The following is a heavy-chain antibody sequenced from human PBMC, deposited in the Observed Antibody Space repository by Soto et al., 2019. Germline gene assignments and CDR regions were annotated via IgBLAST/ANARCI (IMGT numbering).Heavy chain of an antibody. V-gene: IGHV3-73*01. CDR3: TSIVVVPAASRGPHYYGMDV. D-gene: IGHD2-2*01. Sequence: GGSLRLSCAASGFTFSGSAMHWVRQASGKGLEWVGRIRSKANSYATAYAASVKGRFTISRDDSKNTAYLQMNSLKTEDTAVYYCTSIVVVPAASRGPHYYGMDVWGQGTTVTVSS. J-gene: IGHJ6*02. CDR1: GFTFSGSA. CDR2: IRSKANSYAT.